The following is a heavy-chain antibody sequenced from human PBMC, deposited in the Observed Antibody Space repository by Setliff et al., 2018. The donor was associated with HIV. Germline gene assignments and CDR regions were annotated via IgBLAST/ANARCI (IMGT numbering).Heavy chain of an antibody. V-gene: IGHV4-34*01. J-gene: IGHJ4*02. CDR1: GGSFRDYY. Sequence: SETLSLTCALYGGSFRDYYWSWIRQPPGMGLEWIGEVNRGRRTNYNSSLKSRVTISIDTSRNQFSLTVSPVTAADTAVYYCAREIPYSYGGRGHPLWGQGTLVTVSS. CDR2: VNRGRRT. CDR3: AREIPYSYGGRGHPL. D-gene: IGHD3-22*01.